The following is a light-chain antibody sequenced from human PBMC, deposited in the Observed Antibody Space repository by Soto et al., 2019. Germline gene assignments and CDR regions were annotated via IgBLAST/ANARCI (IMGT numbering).Light chain of an antibody. CDR3: QQYGSSPWT. V-gene: IGKV3-20*01. CDR2: GAS. Sequence: EIVLTQSPGTLSLSPGERATLSCRASQSVSSSYLAWYQQKPGQAPRLLIYGASSRDTGIPDRFSGSGSGTDFTLTISRLEPEDFAVYDCQQYGSSPWTFGQGTKVEIK. J-gene: IGKJ1*01. CDR1: QSVSSSY.